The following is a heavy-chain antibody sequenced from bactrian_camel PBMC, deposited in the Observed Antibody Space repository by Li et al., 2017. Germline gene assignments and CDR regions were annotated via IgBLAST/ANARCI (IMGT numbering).Heavy chain of an antibody. D-gene: IGHD6*01. V-gene: IGHV3S53*01. CDR1: GYTYIADC. J-gene: IGHJ4*01. CDR2: IESDGST. CDR3: ATRQLGGSWYSY. Sequence: HVQLVESGGGSVQAGGSLKLSCTPSGYTYIADCMGWFREAPGKNREWVAAIESDGSTRYRESVKGRFTISRDNAKNTVYLQMDSLNPEDTARYYCATRQLGGSWYSYWGQGTQVTVS.